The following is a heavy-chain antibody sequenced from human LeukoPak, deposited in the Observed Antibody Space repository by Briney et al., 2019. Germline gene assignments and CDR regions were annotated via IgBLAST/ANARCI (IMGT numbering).Heavy chain of an antibody. Sequence: PGGSLRLSCAASGFTFSSYSMNWVRQAPGKGLEWVPSISSSSSYIYYADSVKGRFTISRDNAKNSLYLQMNSLRAEDTAVYCCARGHSSWDHDAFDIWGQGTMVTVSS. CDR1: GFTFSSYS. J-gene: IGHJ3*02. V-gene: IGHV3-21*01. D-gene: IGHD6-13*01. CDR3: ARGHSSWDHDAFDI. CDR2: ISSSSSYI.